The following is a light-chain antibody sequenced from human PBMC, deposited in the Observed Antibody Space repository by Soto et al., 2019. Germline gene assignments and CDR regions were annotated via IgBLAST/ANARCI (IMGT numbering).Light chain of an antibody. Sequence: QSALTQPRPVSGSPGQSVTISCTGSSNDVAAYTYVSWYQQRPGISPKLLIYHVTKCQPGVPDRFSVSKSGNTDSLTIAGLQADDEADYYSGSYVGTSSSVVFGTAPKVTVL. CDR1: SNDVAAYTY. CDR2: HVT. J-gene: IGLJ1*01. CDR3: GSYVGTSSSVV. V-gene: IGLV2-11*01.